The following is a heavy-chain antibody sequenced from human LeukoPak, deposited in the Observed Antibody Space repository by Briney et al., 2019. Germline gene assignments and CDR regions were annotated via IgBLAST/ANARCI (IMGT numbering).Heavy chain of an antibody. Sequence: GGSLRLSCAASGFTFDDYGMSWVRQAPGKGLEWVSAISGSGGSTYYADSVKGRFTISRDNSKNTLYLQMNSLRAEDTAVYYCATTAPLRLSHYFDYWGQGTLVTVSS. V-gene: IGHV3-23*01. D-gene: IGHD5-12*01. CDR2: ISGSGGST. J-gene: IGHJ4*02. CDR3: ATTAPLRLSHYFDY. CDR1: GFTFDDYG.